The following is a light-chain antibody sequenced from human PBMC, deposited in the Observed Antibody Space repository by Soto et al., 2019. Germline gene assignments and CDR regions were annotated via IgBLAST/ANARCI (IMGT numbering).Light chain of an antibody. CDR2: EVN. J-gene: IGLJ2*01. CDR3: CSHTSGSALGI. Sequence: QSVLTQPASVSASPGQTITLSCAGTKFDIGRYDYVYWYRQHPGEAPKLIIFEVNNRPSGVSNRFSGSKSGNAASLTLSGLHVEYEDQYDYCSHTSGSALGIFGGGTKLTVL. V-gene: IGLV2-14*01. CDR1: KFDIGRYDY.